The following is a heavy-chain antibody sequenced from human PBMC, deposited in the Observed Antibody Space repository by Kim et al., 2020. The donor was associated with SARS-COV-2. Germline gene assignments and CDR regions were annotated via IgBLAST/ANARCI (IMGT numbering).Heavy chain of an antibody. CDR1: GFTFGNYC. Sequence: GGSLRLSCAASGFTFGNYCMHWVRQAPGKGLEWVAAIWHDGSNKYFADSVKGRFTISRDNSKNTVSLQMNSLRAEDTALYYCMAWNDGAYWGQGTLVTVSS. CDR2: IWHDGSNK. CDR3: MAWNDGAY. D-gene: IGHD1-1*01. V-gene: IGHV3-33*08. J-gene: IGHJ4*02.